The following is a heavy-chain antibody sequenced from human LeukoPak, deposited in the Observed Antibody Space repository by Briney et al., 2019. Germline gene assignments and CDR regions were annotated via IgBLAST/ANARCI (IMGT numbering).Heavy chain of an antibody. J-gene: IGHJ4*02. CDR1: GFTFSSYG. CDR3: AREGVASGSYRYYFDY. D-gene: IGHD1-26*01. CDR2: IWYDESNK. Sequence: TGGSLRLSCAASGFTFSSYGMHWVRQAPGKGLEWVAVIWYDESNKYYADSVKGRFTISRDNSKNTLYLQMNSLRAEDTAVYYCAREGVASGSYRYYFDYWGQGTLVTVSS. V-gene: IGHV3-33*01.